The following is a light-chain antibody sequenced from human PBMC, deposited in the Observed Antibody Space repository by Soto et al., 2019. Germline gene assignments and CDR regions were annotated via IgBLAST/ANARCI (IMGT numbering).Light chain of an antibody. Sequence: DIQMTQSPSSVSASVGDRVTITCRASQDINSWLTWYQQKPGKAPKVLIYIASRLQPGVPSRFSGRGSGTDFSLTISNLQPEDFATYFCQQYGSSPLTFGGGTKVEIK. V-gene: IGKV1-12*01. CDR1: QDINSW. J-gene: IGKJ4*01. CDR3: QQYGSSPLT. CDR2: IAS.